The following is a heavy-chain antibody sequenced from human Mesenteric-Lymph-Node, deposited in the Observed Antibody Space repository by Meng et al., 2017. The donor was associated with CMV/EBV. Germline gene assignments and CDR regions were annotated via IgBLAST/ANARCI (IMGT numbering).Heavy chain of an antibody. D-gene: IGHD1-1*01. CDR2: IYSDGKSK. Sequence: GGSLRLSCAASGFTFSHYAMSWVRQAPGKGLEWVSLIYSDGKSKAYADYVKGHFTISRDNSKDTLYLQMDSLRSEDTAVYYCAKVVGGINWALEYWGQGTVVTVSS. J-gene: IGHJ4*02. V-gene: IGHV3-23*03. CDR1: GFTFSHYA. CDR3: AKVVGGINWALEY.